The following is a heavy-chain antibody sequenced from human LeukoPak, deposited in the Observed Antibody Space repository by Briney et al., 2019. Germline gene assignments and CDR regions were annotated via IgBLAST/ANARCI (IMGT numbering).Heavy chain of an antibody. CDR1: GYTFTGYY. D-gene: IGHD3-3*01. V-gene: IGHV1-69*13. CDR3: ARRNYDFWSGPSTNNNWFDP. J-gene: IGHJ5*02. Sequence: ASVKVSCKASGYTFTGYYMHWVRQAPGQGLEWMGGIIPIFGTANYAQKFQGGVTITADESTSTAYMELSSLRSEGTAVYYCARRNYDFWSGPSTNNNWFDPWGQGTLVTVSS. CDR2: IIPIFGTA.